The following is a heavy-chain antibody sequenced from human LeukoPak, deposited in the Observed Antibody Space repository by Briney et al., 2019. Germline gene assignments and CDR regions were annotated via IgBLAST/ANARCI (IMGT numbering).Heavy chain of an antibody. CDR3: TRDFDF. Sequence: SQTPSLTCAISGDSVSSNTASWNWIRQSPSRGLDWLGRTYYRSKWYYDYAVSMKGRITINPDTSKNQFSLQLNSVTPEDTAVYYCTRDFDFWGQGTLVTVSS. CDR2: TYYRSKWYY. V-gene: IGHV6-1*01. CDR1: GDSVSSNTAS. J-gene: IGHJ4*02.